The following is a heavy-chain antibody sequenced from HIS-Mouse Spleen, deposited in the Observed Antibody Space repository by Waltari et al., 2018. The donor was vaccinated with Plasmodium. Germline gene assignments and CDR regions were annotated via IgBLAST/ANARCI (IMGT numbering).Heavy chain of an antibody. CDR1: GYTFIRYG. V-gene: IGHV1-18*01. D-gene: IGHD6-19*01. Sequence: QVQLVQSGAEVKQPGASVTVSCKASGYTFIRYGISWVRQAPGQGLEWMGWSSAYNGNTKYAQKLQGRVSMTTDTSTSTAYMELRSLRSDDTAVYYCARGSAGDAFDIWGQGTMVTVSS. CDR3: ARGSAGDAFDI. J-gene: IGHJ3*02. CDR2: SSAYNGNT.